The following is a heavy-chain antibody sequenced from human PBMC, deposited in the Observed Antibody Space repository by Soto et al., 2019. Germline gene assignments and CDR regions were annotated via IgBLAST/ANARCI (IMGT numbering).Heavy chain of an antibody. J-gene: IGHJ3*02. CDR3: ARVAPYPREDYYYDSSGPRGAFDI. D-gene: IGHD3-22*01. V-gene: IGHV3-30-3*01. CDR1: GFTFSSYA. CDR2: ISYDGSNK. Sequence: GGSLRLSCAASGFTFSSYAMHWVRQAPGKGLEWVAVISYDGSNKYYADSVKGRFTISRDNSKNTLYLQMNSLRAEDTAVYYCARVAPYPREDYYYDSSGPRGAFDIWGQGTMVTVSS.